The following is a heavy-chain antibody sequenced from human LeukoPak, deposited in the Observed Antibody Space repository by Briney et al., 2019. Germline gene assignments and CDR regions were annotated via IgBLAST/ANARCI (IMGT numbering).Heavy chain of an antibody. CDR2: IYSGGST. J-gene: IGHJ4*02. V-gene: IGHV3-53*01. CDR3: ARGLRGSGSAAYYFDY. CDR1: GFTVSSNY. D-gene: IGHD3-10*01. Sequence: PGGSLRLSCAASGFTVSSNYMSWVRQAPGKGLEWVSVIYSGGSTYYADSVKGRFTISRDNSKNTLYRQMNSLRAEDTAVYYCARGLRGSGSAAYYFDYWGQGTLVTVSS.